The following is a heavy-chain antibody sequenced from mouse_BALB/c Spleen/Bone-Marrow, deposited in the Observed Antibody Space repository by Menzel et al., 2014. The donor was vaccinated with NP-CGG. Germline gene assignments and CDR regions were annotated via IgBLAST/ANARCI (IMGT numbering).Heavy chain of an antibody. CDR2: IYPGSGNT. CDR1: GYTFXDYY. D-gene: IGHD2-10*02. J-gene: IGHJ2*01. CDR3: AREGYGNSYYFDY. Sequence: QVQLQQSGPELVKPGASVKISCKASGYTFXDYYINWVKQKPGQGPEWIGWIYPGSGNTKYNEKFKGKATLTVDTSSSTAYMQLSSLTSEDTAVYFCAREGYGNSYYFDYWGQGTTLTVSS. V-gene: IGHV1-84*02.